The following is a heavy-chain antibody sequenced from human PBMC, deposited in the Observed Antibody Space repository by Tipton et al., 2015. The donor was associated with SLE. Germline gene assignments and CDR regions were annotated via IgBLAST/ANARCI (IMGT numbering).Heavy chain of an antibody. CDR1: GYSISSGYY. J-gene: IGHJ4*02. CDR3: ARHHHNPIFDS. D-gene: IGHD1-1*01. CDR2: IFHSGST. V-gene: IGHV4-38-2*01. Sequence: TLSLTCAVSGYSISSGYYWGWIRQPPGKGLEWIGSIFHSGSTYYNPSLKSRVTISVDTSKNQFSLKLNSVTAADTAVYFCARHHHNPIFDSWGQGTLVTVSS.